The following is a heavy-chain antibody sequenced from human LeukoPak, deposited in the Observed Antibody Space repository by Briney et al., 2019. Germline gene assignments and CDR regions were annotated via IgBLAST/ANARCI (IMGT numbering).Heavy chain of an antibody. D-gene: IGHD6-19*01. J-gene: IGHJ5*02. CDR2: INPSGGST. CDR1: GYTFTSYY. CDR3: AREGIVGRPVAGHRRWNWFDP. Sequence: ASVKVSCKASGYTFTSYYTHWVRQAPGQGLEWMGIINPSGGSTSYAQKFQGRVTMTRDMSTSTVYMELSSLRSEDTAVYYCAREGIVGRPVAGHRRWNWFDPWGQGTLVTVSS. V-gene: IGHV1-46*01.